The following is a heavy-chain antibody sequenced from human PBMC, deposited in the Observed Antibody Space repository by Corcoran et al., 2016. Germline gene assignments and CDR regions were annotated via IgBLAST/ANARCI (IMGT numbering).Heavy chain of an antibody. J-gene: IGHJ6*02. D-gene: IGHD6-6*01. CDR3: ARAAHQGWYSSSPLYGMDV. Sequence: EVQLVESGGGLVKPGGSLRLSCAASGFTFSSYSMNWVRQAPGKGLEWVSSISSSSSYIYYADSVKGRFTISRDNAKNSLYLQMNSLSAEDTAVYYCARAAHQGWYSSSPLYGMDVWGQGTTVTISS. CDR2: ISSSSSYI. CDR1: GFTFSSYS. V-gene: IGHV3-21*01.